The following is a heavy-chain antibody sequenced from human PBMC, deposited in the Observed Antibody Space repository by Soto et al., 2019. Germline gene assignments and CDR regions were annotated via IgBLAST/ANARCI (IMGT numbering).Heavy chain of an antibody. Sequence: SETLSLTCAVSGGYISGGYYSWSWIRQPPGKGLEWIGYIYYSGSTDYNPSLKGRVTISVDTSKNQFSLKLRSVTAADTAVYYCARVGGVAARTFDYWGQGTLVTVSS. CDR1: GGYISGGYYS. J-gene: IGHJ4*02. D-gene: IGHD6-6*01. V-gene: IGHV4-61*01. CDR3: ARVGGVAARTFDY. CDR2: IYYSGST.